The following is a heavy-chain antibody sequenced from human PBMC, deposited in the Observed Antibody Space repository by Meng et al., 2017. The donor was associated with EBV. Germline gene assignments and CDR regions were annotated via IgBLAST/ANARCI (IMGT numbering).Heavy chain of an antibody. CDR3: ARDGRLYDTPSPFDY. Sequence: VRVGCAGVGVKHAGAPVKVSGKASGSTFTSYGISWVRQAPGQGLEWMGWISAYNGNTNYAQKLQGRVTMTTDTSTSTAYMELRSLRSDDTAVYYCARDGRLYDTPSPFDYWGQGTLVTVSS. D-gene: IGHD3-22*01. CDR2: ISAYNGNT. CDR1: GSTFTSYG. V-gene: IGHV1-18*01. J-gene: IGHJ4*02.